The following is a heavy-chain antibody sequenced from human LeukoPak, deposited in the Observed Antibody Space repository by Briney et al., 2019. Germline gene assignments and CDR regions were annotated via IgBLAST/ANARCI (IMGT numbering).Heavy chain of an antibody. CDR3: AKTPPGYSSGWYCDY. V-gene: IGHV3-23*01. J-gene: IGHJ4*02. Sequence: GGSLRLSCAASGFTFSSYAMSWVRQAPGKGLEWVSAISGSGGSTYYADSVKGRFTISRDNSKNALYLQMNSLRAEDTAVYYCAKTPPGYSSGWYCDYWGQGTLVTVSS. D-gene: IGHD6-19*01. CDR1: GFTFSSYA. CDR2: ISGSGGST.